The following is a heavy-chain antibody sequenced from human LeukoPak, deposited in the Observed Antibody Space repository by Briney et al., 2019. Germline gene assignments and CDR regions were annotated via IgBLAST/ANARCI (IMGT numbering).Heavy chain of an antibody. D-gene: IGHD2-2*01. CDR1: GGSISSYY. CDR2: IYYGGST. Sequence: SETLSLTCTVSGGSISSYYWSWIRQPPGKGLEWIGYIYYGGSTNYNPSLKSRVTISVDTSKNQFSLKLSSVTAADTAVYYCARTRGAAAIYYYMDVWGKGTTVTVSS. J-gene: IGHJ6*03. V-gene: IGHV4-59*12. CDR3: ARTRGAAAIYYYMDV.